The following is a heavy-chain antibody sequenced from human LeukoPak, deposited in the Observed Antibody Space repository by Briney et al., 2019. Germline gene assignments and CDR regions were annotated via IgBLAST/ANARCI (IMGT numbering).Heavy chain of an antibody. CDR1: GGSISSYY. V-gene: IGHV4-59*01. Sequence: SETLSLTCTVSGGSISSYYWSWLRQPPGKGLEWIGYIYYSGSTNYNPSLKSRVTISVDTSKNQFSLKLSSVTAADTAVYYCARAGAGEHQWIQLWSLDYWGQGTLVTVSS. J-gene: IGHJ4*02. CDR2: IYYSGST. CDR3: ARAGAGEHQWIQLWSLDY. D-gene: IGHD5-18*01.